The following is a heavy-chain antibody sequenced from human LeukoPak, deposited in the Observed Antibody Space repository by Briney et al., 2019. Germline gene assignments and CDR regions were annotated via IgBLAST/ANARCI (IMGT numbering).Heavy chain of an antibody. D-gene: IGHD3-22*01. V-gene: IGHV4-39*07. CDR1: GGSISSSSYY. CDR2: IYYSGST. CDR3: ARDVDLYGYYDY. Sequence: AETLSLTCTVSGGSISSSSYYWGWIRQPPGKGLEWIGSIYYSGSTYYNPSLKSRVTISVDTSKNQFSLKLSSVTAADTAVYYCARDVDLYGYYDYWGQGTLVTVSS. J-gene: IGHJ4*02.